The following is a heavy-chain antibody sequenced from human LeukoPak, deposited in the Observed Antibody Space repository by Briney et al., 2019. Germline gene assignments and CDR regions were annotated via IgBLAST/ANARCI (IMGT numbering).Heavy chain of an antibody. CDR3: ASPLAGYCSSTSCPFGNYYYYGMDV. CDR1: GYTFTGYY. CDR2: IIPILGIA. Sequence: GASVKVSCKASGYTFTGYYMHWVRQAPGQGLEWMGRIIPILGIANYAQKFQGRVTITADKSTSTAYMELSSLRSEDTAVYYCASPLAGYCSSTSCPFGNYYYYGMDVWGQGTTVTVSS. D-gene: IGHD2-2*01. V-gene: IGHV1-69*02. J-gene: IGHJ6*02.